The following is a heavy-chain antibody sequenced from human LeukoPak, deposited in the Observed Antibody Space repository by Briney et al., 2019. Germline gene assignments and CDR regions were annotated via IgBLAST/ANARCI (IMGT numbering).Heavy chain of an antibody. CDR1: GYTFTGYY. CDR2: INPNSGGT. Sequence: ASVKVSCKASGYTFTGYYMHWVRQAPGQGLEWMGWINPNSGGTNYAQKFQGRVTMTRDTSISTAYMELSRLRSDDTAVYYCARALYSSSSGDWFDPWGQGTLVTVSS. J-gene: IGHJ5*02. CDR3: ARALYSSSSGDWFDP. D-gene: IGHD6-6*01. V-gene: IGHV1-2*02.